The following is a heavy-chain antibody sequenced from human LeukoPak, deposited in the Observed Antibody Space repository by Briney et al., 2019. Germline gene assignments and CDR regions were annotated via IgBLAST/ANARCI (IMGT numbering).Heavy chain of an antibody. CDR2: ISSSSSYI. CDR1: GFTFSSYS. V-gene: IGHV3-21*01. Sequence: GGSLRLPCAASGFTFSSYSMNWVRQAPGKGLEWVSSISSSSSYIYHADSVKGRFTISRDNAKNSLYLQMNSLRAEDTAVYYCARDHYGDSDYWGQGTLVTVSS. J-gene: IGHJ4*02. D-gene: IGHD4-17*01. CDR3: ARDHYGDSDY.